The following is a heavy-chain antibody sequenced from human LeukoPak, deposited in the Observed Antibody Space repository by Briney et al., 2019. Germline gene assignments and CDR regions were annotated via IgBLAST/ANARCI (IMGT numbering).Heavy chain of an antibody. D-gene: IGHD5-12*01. Sequence: PGGSLRLSCAASGFTFSSYGMSWVRQAPGKGLEWVSTISGSGGFTYYADSVKGRSTISRDNSKNTLYLQMNSLRAEDTAVYYCAKIEGLPGYSHGDAPEGYWGQGTLVTVSS. CDR3: AKIEGLPGYSHGDAPEGY. V-gene: IGHV3-23*01. CDR1: GFTFSSYG. CDR2: ISGSGGFT. J-gene: IGHJ4*02.